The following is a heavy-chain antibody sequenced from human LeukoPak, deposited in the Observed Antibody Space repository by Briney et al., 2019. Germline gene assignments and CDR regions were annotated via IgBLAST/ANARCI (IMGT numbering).Heavy chain of an antibody. J-gene: IGHJ4*02. CDR1: GYTFTGYY. V-gene: IGHV1-2*02. CDR3: AREMTTRLFDY. Sequence: ASVKVSCKASGYTFTGYYMHWVRQAPGQGLEWMGWINPNSGGTNYARKFQGRVTMTRDTSISTAYMELSGLRSDDTAVYYCAREMTTRLFDYWGQGTLVTVSS. D-gene: IGHD4-17*01. CDR2: INPNSGGT.